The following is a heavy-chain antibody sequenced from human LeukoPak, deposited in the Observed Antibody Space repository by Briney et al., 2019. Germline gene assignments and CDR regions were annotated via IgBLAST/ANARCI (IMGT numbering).Heavy chain of an antibody. CDR3: ARGGGADYYGTSSRNYYFDY. CDR2: IYHSGST. D-gene: IGHD3-22*01. V-gene: IGHV4-30-2*01. CDR1: GGSISSGGYS. Sequence: SETLSLTCAISGGSISSGGYSWSWIRLPPGKGLEWIGYIYHSGSTYYNPSLKSRVTISLDRSKNQFSLKLSSVTAADTAVYYCARGGGADYYGTSSRNYYFDYWGQGTLVTVSS. J-gene: IGHJ4*02.